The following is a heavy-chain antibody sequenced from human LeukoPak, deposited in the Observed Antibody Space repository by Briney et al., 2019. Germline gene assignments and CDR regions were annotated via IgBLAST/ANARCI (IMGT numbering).Heavy chain of an antibody. V-gene: IGHV1-46*01. CDR1: GYIFTSYY. D-gene: IGHD4-17*01. CDR2: INPSGGST. J-gene: IGHJ5*02. Sequence: RASVKVSCKASGYIFTSYYMHWVRQAPGQGLEWMGIINPSGGSTSYAQKFQGRVTMTEDTSTDTAYMELSSLRSEDTAVYYCATARLRNWFDPWGQGTLVTVSS. CDR3: ATARLRNWFDP.